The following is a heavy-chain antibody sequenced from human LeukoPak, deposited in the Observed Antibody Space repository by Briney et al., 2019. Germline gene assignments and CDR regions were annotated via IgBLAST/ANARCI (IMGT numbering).Heavy chain of an antibody. D-gene: IGHD2-15*01. CDR3: TRGIRRGYCSGGSCYPPRYYYGMDV. J-gene: IGHJ6*02. V-gene: IGHV3-13*01. CDR1: GFTFSSYD. Sequence: GGSLRLSCAASGFTFSSYDMYWVRQATGQGLEWVSAIGTAGDTSYPGSVMGRFTISTENATNTLYLQMNSMRAGDTAVYYCTRGIRRGYCSGGSCYPPRYYYGMDVWGQGTTVTVSS. CDR2: IGTAGDT.